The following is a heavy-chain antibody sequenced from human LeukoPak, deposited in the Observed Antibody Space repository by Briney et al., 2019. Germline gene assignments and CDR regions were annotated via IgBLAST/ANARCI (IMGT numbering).Heavy chain of an antibody. J-gene: IGHJ5*02. CDR2: ISWDGGST. CDR1: GFTFDDYT. CDR3: ARDLARSAYYPNWFDP. Sequence: PGGSLRLSCAASGFTFDDYTMHWVRQAPGKGLEWVSLISWDGGSTYYADSVKGRFTISRDNAKNSLYLQMNSLRVEDTAVYYCARDLARSAYYPNWFDPWGQGTLVTVSS. V-gene: IGHV3-43*01. D-gene: IGHD3-3*01.